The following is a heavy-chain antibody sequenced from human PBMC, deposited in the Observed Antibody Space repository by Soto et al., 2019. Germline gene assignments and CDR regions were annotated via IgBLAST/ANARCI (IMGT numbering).Heavy chain of an antibody. J-gene: IGHJ4*02. CDR3: ARDLDGSGSYFTDY. CDR2: TSTFNGEA. D-gene: IGHD3-10*01. Sequence: XSVKVSCKASGCSFTSTGISWVRQAPVQGPEWMGWTSTFNGEAKYAQKLQGRVTMTTDTSTTTAYMELRSLTSDDTAVYYCARDLDGSGSYFTDYWGQGTLVTVSS. V-gene: IGHV1-18*01. CDR1: GCSFTSTG.